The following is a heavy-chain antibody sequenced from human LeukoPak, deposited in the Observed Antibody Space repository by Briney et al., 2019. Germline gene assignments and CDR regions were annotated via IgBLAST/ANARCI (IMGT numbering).Heavy chain of an antibody. V-gene: IGHV3-23*01. CDR2: ISGRGGDT. Sequence: GGSLRLSCAASGFPFSTYAMSWVRQAPGKGLEWVSVISGRGGDTYYADSVKGRFTISGDNSKNTVYLQMNSLRAEDTALCYCAKGGVYGDYYFDYWGQGTLVTVSS. D-gene: IGHD4-17*01. CDR1: GFPFSTYA. J-gene: IGHJ4*02. CDR3: AKGGVYGDYYFDY.